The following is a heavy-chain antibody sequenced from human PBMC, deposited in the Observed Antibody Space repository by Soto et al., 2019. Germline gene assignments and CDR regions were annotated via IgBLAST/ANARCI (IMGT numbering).Heavy chain of an antibody. J-gene: IGHJ4*01. V-gene: IGHV3-23*01. D-gene: IGHD5-18*01. CDR1: GFTFSSYA. CDR3: AKYVDTAMVPDY. Sequence: EVQLLESGGGLVQPGGSLRLSCAASGFTFSSYAMSWVRQAPGKGLGWVSAIRGSGASTYYADSVKGRFTISRDNSKNTLYLQMNSLRAEDTAVYYCAKYVDTAMVPDYWGHGALVTVSS. CDR2: IRGSGAST.